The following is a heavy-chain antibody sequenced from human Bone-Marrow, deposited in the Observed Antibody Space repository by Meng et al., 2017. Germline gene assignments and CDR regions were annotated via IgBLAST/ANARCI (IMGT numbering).Heavy chain of an antibody. Sequence: GESLKISCAASGFTFSSYEMHWLRQAPGKGLEWASYISTSGSTIYYADSVKGRFTISRDNAKNSLYLQMNSLRAEDTAVYYCARGGRHYDILTGYFRRKFFDYWGQGTLVTVSS. J-gene: IGHJ4*02. V-gene: IGHV3-48*03. CDR2: ISTSGSTI. CDR1: GFTFSSYE. D-gene: IGHD3-9*01. CDR3: ARGGRHYDILTGYFRRKFFDY.